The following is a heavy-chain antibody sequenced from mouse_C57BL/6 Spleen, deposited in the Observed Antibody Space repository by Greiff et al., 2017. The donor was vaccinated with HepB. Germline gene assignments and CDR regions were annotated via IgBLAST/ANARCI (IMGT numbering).Heavy chain of an antibody. D-gene: IGHD2-4*01. CDR3: EIYYDYDGYYFDY. CDR1: GYTFTSYW. CDR2: IHPSDSDT. Sequence: QVQLQQPGAELVKPGASVKVSCKASGYTFTSYWMHWVKQRPVQGLEWIGRIHPSDSDTNYNQKFKGKATLTVDKSSSTAYMQLSSLTSEDSAVYYCEIYYDYDGYYFDYWGQGTTLTVSS. V-gene: IGHV1-74*01. J-gene: IGHJ2*01.